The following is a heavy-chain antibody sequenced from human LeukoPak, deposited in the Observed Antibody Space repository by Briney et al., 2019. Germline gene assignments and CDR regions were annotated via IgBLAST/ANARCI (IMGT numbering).Heavy chain of an antibody. V-gene: IGHV1-8*01. J-gene: IGHJ4*02. CDR1: GYTFTSYD. D-gene: IGHD3-10*01. CDR3: ARGDLMVRGADY. Sequence: GASVKVSCKASGYTFTSYDINWVRQATGQGLEWMGWMNPNSGNTGYAQKFQGRVTMTRNTSISTAYMELSSLRSEDTAVYYCARGDLMVRGADYWGQGTLVTVSS. CDR2: MNPNSGNT.